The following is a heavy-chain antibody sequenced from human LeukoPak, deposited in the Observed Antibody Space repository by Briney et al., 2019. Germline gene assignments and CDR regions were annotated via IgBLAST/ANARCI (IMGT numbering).Heavy chain of an antibody. Sequence: GGSLRLSCAASGSTFSNYDMHWVRQAPGKGLEWLAFIQYNGNSKYYAGSVKGRFTISRDNAKNLLYLQMNSLRAEDTAVYYCARDPGSHNSSGWYDYWGQGTLVTVSS. J-gene: IGHJ4*02. CDR3: ARDPGSHNSSGWYDY. CDR2: IQYNGNSK. V-gene: IGHV3-30*02. CDR1: GSTFSNYD. D-gene: IGHD6-19*01.